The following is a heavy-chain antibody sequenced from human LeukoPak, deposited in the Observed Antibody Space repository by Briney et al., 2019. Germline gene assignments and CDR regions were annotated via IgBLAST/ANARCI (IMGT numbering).Heavy chain of an antibody. V-gene: IGHV4-34*01. CDR1: GGSLSGYY. CDR3: ARIHRYCSGGACYVLDN. J-gene: IGHJ4*02. CDR2: INHSGST. Sequence: PSETLSLTCAVYGGSLSGYYWSWIRQPPGKGLEWIGEINHSGSTNYNPSFKSRITISVDTSRNQFSLQLSSVTAADTAVYYCARIHRYCSGGACYVLDNWGQGTLVAVSS. D-gene: IGHD2-15*01.